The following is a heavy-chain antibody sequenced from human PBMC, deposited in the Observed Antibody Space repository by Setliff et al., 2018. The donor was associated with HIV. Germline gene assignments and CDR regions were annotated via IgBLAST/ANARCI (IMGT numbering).Heavy chain of an antibody. D-gene: IGHD4-17*01. J-gene: IGHJ6*03. CDR3: ARVSEEYADFLYYYYYYMDV. CDR2: INHSGST. V-gene: IGHV4-34*01. Sequence: KPSETLSLTCAVYSGSFSGYYWSWIRQPPGKGLEWIGEINHSGSTNYNPSLKSRVTISIDTSKNQFSVKLNFVTAADTAVYYCARVSEEYADFLYYYYYYMDVWGKGTTVTVSS. CDR1: SGSFSGYY.